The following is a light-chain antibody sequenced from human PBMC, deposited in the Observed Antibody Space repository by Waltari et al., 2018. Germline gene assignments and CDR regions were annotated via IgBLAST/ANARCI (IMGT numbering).Light chain of an antibody. CDR3: QQYNRYST. Sequence: DIQMTQSPSTLSASVGDRVAITCRASQSVNSVLAWYQQKPGKAPKFLIYKASILESGVPSRFSVSGSGTEFTLTISNLQPYDFATYYCQQYNRYSTFGQGTKVELK. CDR2: KAS. CDR1: QSVNSV. J-gene: IGKJ1*01. V-gene: IGKV1-5*03.